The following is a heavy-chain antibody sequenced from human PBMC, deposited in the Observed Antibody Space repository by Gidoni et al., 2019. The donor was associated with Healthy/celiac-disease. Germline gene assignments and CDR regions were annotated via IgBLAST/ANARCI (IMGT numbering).Heavy chain of an antibody. CDR2: ISWNSGSI. V-gene: IGHV3-9*01. CDR3: AKGDSSSSLDYFDY. CDR1: GLPFADYA. D-gene: IGHD6-6*01. J-gene: IGHJ4*02. Sequence: EVQLVESGGGLVQPGRSLRLSCAASGLPFADYAMHWVRQAPGKGLEWVSVISWNSGSIGYADSVKGRFTISRDNAKNSLYLQMNSLRAEDTALYYCAKGDSSSSLDYFDYWGQGTLVTVSS.